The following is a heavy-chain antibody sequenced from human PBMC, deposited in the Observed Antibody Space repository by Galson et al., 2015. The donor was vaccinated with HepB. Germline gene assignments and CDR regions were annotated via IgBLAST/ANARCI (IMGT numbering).Heavy chain of an antibody. V-gene: IGHV4-30-2*01. CDR2: IYHSGST. CDR1: GGYISSGGYT. Sequence: LSLTCAVSGGYISSGGYTWSWIRQPPGKGLEWIGYIYHSGSTYYNPSLKSRVTISVDRSKNQFSLKLSSVTAADTAVYYCARDRTVTTFRAGFDPWGQGTLVTVSS. J-gene: IGHJ5*02. D-gene: IGHD3-16*01. CDR3: ARDRTVTTFRAGFDP.